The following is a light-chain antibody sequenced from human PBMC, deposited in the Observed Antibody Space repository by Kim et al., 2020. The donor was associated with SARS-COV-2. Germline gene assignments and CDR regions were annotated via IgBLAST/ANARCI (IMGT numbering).Light chain of an antibody. V-gene: IGLV3-19*01. CDR2: GKN. CDR3: NSRDSSGNHRL. J-gene: IGLJ2*01. Sequence: SSELTQDPAVSVALGQTVRITCQGDSLRSYYASWYQQKPGQAPLLVIYGKNNRPSGIPDRFSGSTSGNTASLTITGAQAEDEADYYCNSRDSSGNHRLFGGGTQLTVL. CDR1: SLRSYY.